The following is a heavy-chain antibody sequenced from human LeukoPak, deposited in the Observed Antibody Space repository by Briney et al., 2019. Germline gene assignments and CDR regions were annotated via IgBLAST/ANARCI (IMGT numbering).Heavy chain of an antibody. CDR3: ARATWFGASMDV. J-gene: IGHJ6*03. V-gene: IGHV3-11*04. Sequence: GGSLRLSCAASGFTFSDYFMSWIRQGPGKGLEWVSHIDSSGTIYYADSVKGRATISRDNAKNSLYLQMNSLRAEDTAVYYCARATWFGASMDVWGKGTTVTISS. CDR1: GFTFSDYF. CDR2: IDSSGTI. D-gene: IGHD3-10*01.